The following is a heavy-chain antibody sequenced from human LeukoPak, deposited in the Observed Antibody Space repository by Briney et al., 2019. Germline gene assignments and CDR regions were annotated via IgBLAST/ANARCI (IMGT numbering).Heavy chain of an antibody. V-gene: IGHV4-39*01. CDR3: ARHTKAYSALHAFDI. Sequence: TSETLSLTCTVSGGSISSSSYYWGWIRQPPGKGLEWIGSIYYSGSTYYNPSLKSRVTISVDTSKNQFSLKLSSVTAADTAVYYCARHTKAYSALHAFDIWGQGTMVTVSS. CDR1: GGSISSSSYY. CDR2: IYYSGST. D-gene: IGHD2-8*01. J-gene: IGHJ3*02.